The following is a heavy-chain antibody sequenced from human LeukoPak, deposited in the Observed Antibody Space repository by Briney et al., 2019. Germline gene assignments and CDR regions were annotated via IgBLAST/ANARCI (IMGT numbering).Heavy chain of an antibody. CDR2: IIPIFGTA. J-gene: IGHJ4*02. Sequence: SVKVSCKASGGTFSSYAISWVRQAPGQGLEWMGGIIPIFGTANYAQKFQGRVTITADESTSTAYMELSSLRSEDTAVYYCAREGDYDFWSGYYTPQFFDYWGQGTLVTVSS. CDR3: AREGDYDFWSGYYTPQFFDY. V-gene: IGHV1-69*13. CDR1: GGTFSSYA. D-gene: IGHD3-3*01.